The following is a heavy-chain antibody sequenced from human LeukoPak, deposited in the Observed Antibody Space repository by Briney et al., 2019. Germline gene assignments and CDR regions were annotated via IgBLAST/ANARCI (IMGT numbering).Heavy chain of an antibody. Sequence: GGSLRLSCAASGFTFNNYAMSWVRQAPGKGLEWVSAFSDSSGSTHYADSVKGRFTISRDNSKNSLYLQMNSLRAEDTAVYYCAKDLTVWFGELEAGFDYWGQGTLVTVSS. CDR2: FSDSSGST. CDR3: AKDLTVWFGELEAGFDY. D-gene: IGHD3-10*01. CDR1: GFTFNNYA. J-gene: IGHJ4*02. V-gene: IGHV3-23*01.